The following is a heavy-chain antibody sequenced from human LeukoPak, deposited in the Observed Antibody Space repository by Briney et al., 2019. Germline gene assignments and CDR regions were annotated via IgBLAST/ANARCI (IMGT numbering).Heavy chain of an antibody. J-gene: IGHJ4*02. CDR2: INHSGST. Sequence: PSETLSLTCAVYGGSSSAYYWSWIRQPPGKRLEWMGEINHSGSTNYNPSIKSRVTISVDTSKNQFSLKLSSVTAADTAVYYCASYDFWSGYLNYWGQGTLVTVSS. D-gene: IGHD3-3*01. CDR3: ASYDFWSGYLNY. CDR1: GGSSSAYY. V-gene: IGHV4-34*01.